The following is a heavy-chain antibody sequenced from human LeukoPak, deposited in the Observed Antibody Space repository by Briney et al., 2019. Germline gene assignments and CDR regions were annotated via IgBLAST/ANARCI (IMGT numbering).Heavy chain of an antibody. Sequence: SETLSLTCTVSGDSITGFYWNWIRQPPGKGLEWIGYIHYSGSTNYNPSLKSRVSISVDTSKNQFSLKLSSVTAADTAVYYCARHQFDLWGRGTLVTVSS. CDR1: GDSITGFY. CDR3: ARHQFDL. V-gene: IGHV4-59*08. CDR2: IHYSGST. J-gene: IGHJ2*01.